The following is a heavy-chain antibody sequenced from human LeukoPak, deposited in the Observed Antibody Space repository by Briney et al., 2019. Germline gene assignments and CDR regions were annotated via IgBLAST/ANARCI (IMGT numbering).Heavy chain of an antibody. V-gene: IGHV3-48*03. Sequence: GGSLRLSCAASGFTFSSYEMNWVRQAPGKGLEWVSYISSSGSNIYYADSVKGRFTISRDNAKNSLYLQMNSLRAEDTAVYYCARDLDCSGGSCYGWYFDYWGQGTLVTVSS. CDR1: GFTFSSYE. CDR2: ISSSGSNI. D-gene: IGHD2-15*01. J-gene: IGHJ4*02. CDR3: ARDLDCSGGSCYGWYFDY.